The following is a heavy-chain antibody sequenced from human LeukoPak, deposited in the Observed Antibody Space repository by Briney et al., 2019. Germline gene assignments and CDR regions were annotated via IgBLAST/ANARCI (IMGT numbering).Heavy chain of an antibody. CDR1: GYIFTNFG. J-gene: IGHJ4*02. CDR3: ARVGSDSSGWRRFDY. D-gene: IGHD6-19*01. CDR2: ISGYDGNT. V-gene: IGHV1-18*01. Sequence: ASVKVSCKASGYIFTNFGISWVRQARGQGLEWMGWISGYDGNTKYVQKFQGRVTMTTDTSTSTAYMELRSLRSDDTAVYYCARVGSDSSGWRRFDYWGQGTLVTVSS.